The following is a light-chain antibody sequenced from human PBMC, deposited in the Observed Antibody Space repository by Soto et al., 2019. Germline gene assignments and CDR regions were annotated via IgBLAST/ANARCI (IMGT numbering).Light chain of an antibody. CDR2: DVS. CDR1: QSISGW. Sequence: GDRVTITCRASQSISGWLAWYQQKPGKAPKLLIYDVSSLESGVPSRFSGSGSGTEFTLAISILQPDDFATYYCQQYNSYPWTFGQGTKVDIK. V-gene: IGKV1-5*01. CDR3: QQYNSYPWT. J-gene: IGKJ1*01.